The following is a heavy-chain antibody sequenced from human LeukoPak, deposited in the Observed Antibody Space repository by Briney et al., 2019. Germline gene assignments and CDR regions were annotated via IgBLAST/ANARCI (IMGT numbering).Heavy chain of an antibody. V-gene: IGHV4-59*08. CDR2: IYYSGST. Sequence: VKPSETLSLTCTVSGGSISSYYWSWIRQPPGKGLEWIGYIYYSGSTNYNPSLKSRVTISVDTSKNQFSLKLSSVTAADTAVYYCARLCGSGSRNDYWGQGTLVTVSS. J-gene: IGHJ4*02. CDR3: ARLCGSGSRNDY. CDR1: GGSISSYY. D-gene: IGHD3-10*01.